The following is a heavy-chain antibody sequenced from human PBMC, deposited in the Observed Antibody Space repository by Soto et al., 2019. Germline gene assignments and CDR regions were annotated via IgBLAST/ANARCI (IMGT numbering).Heavy chain of an antibody. D-gene: IGHD4-17*01. V-gene: IGHV3-30*03. CDR3: AREADYVNWFDP. CDR2: ISYDGGNE. Sequence: GGSLRLSCAASGFTFRSYGMHWVRQAPGKGLEWVAVISYDGGNEYYADSVKGRFTISRDNSKNTLYLQMNSLRAEDTAVYYCAREADYVNWFDPWGQGTLVTVSS. CDR1: GFTFRSYG. J-gene: IGHJ5*02.